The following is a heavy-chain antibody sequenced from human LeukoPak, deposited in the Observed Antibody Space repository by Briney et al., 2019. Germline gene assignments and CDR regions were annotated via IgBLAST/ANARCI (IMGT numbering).Heavy chain of an antibody. D-gene: IGHD2-2*01. Sequence: SETLSLTWTVSGGSISSYYWSWIRQPPGKGLEWIGYIYYSGSTNYNPSLKSRVTISVDTSKNQFSLKLSSVTAADTAVYYCASHYCSSTSCPRLDAFDIWGQGTMVTVSS. CDR1: GGSISSYY. CDR2: IYYSGST. V-gene: IGHV4-59*01. J-gene: IGHJ3*02. CDR3: ASHYCSSTSCPRLDAFDI.